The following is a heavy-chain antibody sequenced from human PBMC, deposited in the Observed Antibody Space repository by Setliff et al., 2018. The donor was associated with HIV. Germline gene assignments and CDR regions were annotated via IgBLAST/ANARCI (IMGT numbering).Heavy chain of an antibody. J-gene: IGHJ4*02. V-gene: IGHV3-23*01. CDR2: MSGINDNK. Sequence: HPGGSLRLSCAASGFTFNTYGMNWVRQAPGKGLEWVSLMSGINDNKYYGDSVKGRFTISRDNSKNTLSLQMDILRAEDTAVYYCAVHYYDSSGYDYWGQGTLVTVSS. CDR1: GFTFNTYG. CDR3: AVHYYDSSGYDY. D-gene: IGHD3-22*01.